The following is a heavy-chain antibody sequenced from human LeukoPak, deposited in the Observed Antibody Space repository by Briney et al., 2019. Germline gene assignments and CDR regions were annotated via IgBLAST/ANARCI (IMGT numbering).Heavy chain of an antibody. Sequence: GASVKVSCKASGYSFTSYGFNWVRQATGQGLEWMGWMNPNSGNTGYAQKFQGRVTITRNTSISTAYMELSSLRSEDTAVYYCARGAPDFWNVYYMDVWGKGTTVSVSS. D-gene: IGHD3-3*01. CDR1: GYSFTSYG. CDR2: MNPNSGNT. J-gene: IGHJ6*03. CDR3: ARGAPDFWNVYYMDV. V-gene: IGHV1-8*03.